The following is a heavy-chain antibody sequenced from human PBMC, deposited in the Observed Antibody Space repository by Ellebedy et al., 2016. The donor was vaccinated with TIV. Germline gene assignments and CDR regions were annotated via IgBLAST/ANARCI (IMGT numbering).Heavy chain of an antibody. CDR2: IIPIFGTA. CDR1: GGTFSSYA. Sequence: AASVKVSCKASGGTFSSYAISWVRQAPGQGLEWMGGIIPIFGTANYDQKFQGRVTITADESTSTAYMELSSLRAEDTAVYYCARGGTDYYYYGMDVWGQGTTVTVSS. CDR3: ARGGTDYYYYGMDV. D-gene: IGHD2-8*02. V-gene: IGHV1-69*13. J-gene: IGHJ6*02.